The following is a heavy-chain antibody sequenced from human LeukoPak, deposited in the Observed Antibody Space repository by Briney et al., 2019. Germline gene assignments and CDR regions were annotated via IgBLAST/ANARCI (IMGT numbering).Heavy chain of an antibody. CDR2: ISFDGSNK. V-gene: IGHV3-30*18. CDR3: AKPVGGVYSDYGRNYFDY. D-gene: IGHD5-12*01. J-gene: IGHJ4*02. Sequence: GGSLRLSCAASGFTFSTYGMHWVRQAPGKGLEWVAVISFDGSNKYYADSVKGRFTISRDNSKNTLYLQVNGLRAEDTAVYYCAKPVGGVYSDYGRNYFDYWGQGTLVTVSS. CDR1: GFTFSTYG.